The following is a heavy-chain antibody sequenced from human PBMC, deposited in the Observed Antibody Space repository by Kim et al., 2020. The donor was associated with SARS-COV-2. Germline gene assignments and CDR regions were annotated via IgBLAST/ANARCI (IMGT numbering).Heavy chain of an antibody. J-gene: IGHJ4*02. V-gene: IGHV3-23*01. Sequence: GGSLRLSCAASGFTFNNYAMSWVRQAPGKGLEWVSAVGRDSKTYYADSVKGRFTVSRDNSKNTLSLQMNSLRAEDTGVYYCAKKRAVAGPGDFDYWGQGTLVTVSS. CDR3: AKKRAVAGPGDFDY. CDR2: VGRDSKT. CDR1: GFTFNNYA. D-gene: IGHD6-13*01.